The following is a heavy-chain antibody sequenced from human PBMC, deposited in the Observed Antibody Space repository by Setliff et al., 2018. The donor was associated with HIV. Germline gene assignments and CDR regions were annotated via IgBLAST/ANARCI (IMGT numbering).Heavy chain of an antibody. D-gene: IGHD1-7*01. CDR2: ISASGGST. J-gene: IGHJ3*02. CDR3: AKGGGELHAFDI. V-gene: IGHV3-23*01. Sequence: GGSLRLSCAASRFNFNNYAMSWVRQAPGKGPEWVSAISASGGSTYYADSVKGRFTISRDNFKNTLYLQMNSLRAEDTAVYYCAKGGGELHAFDIWGQGTMVTVSS. CDR1: RFNFNNYA.